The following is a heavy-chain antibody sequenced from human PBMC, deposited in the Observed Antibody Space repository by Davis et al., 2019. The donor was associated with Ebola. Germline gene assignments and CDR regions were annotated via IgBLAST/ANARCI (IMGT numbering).Heavy chain of an antibody. D-gene: IGHD4-23*01. V-gene: IGHV4-34*01. Sequence: MPGGSLRLSCAVYGGSFSGYYWSWIRQPPGKGLEWIGEINHSGSTNYNPSLKSRVTISVDTSKNQFSLKLSSVTAADTAVYYCASLPGGVAFDIWGQGTMVTVSS. CDR3: ASLPGGVAFDI. CDR2: INHSGST. J-gene: IGHJ3*02. CDR1: GGSFSGYY.